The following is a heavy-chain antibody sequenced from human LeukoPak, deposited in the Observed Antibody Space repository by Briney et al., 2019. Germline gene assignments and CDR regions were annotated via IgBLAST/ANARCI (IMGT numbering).Heavy chain of an antibody. D-gene: IGHD1-26*01. CDR1: GYTLEDCG. V-gene: IGHV3-20*01. J-gene: IGHJ4*02. CDR2: INRNGGIQ. Sequence: GGSLRLSCAASGYTLEDCGMSWVRQVPGKGLEWVSGINRNGGIQGYADSVEGRFTISRDNAKNSLYLQMDSLRAEDTALYHCARKGLGGELGGFDYRGQGTLVTVSS. CDR3: ARKGLGGELGGFDY.